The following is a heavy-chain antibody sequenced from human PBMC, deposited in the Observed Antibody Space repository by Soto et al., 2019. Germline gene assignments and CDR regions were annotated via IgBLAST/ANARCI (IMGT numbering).Heavy chain of an antibody. CDR2: IRSKANSYAT. CDR1: GFTFSGSA. V-gene: IGHV3-73*02. CDR3: TSGRSPSSWGPWDDYYGMDV. J-gene: IGHJ6*02. Sequence: EVQLVESGGGLVQPGGSLKLSCAASGFTFSGSAMHWVRQASGKGLEWVGRIRSKANSYATAYAASVKGRFTISRDDSKNTAYLQMNSLKTEDTAVYYCTSGRSPSSWGPWDDYYGMDVWGQGTTVTVSS. D-gene: IGHD1-26*01.